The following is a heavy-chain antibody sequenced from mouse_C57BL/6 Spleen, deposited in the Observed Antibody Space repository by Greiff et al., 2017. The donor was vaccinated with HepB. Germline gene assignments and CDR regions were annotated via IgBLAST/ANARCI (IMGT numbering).Heavy chain of an antibody. J-gene: IGHJ2*01. CDR3: ARDGQYGNYYFDY. CDR2: ISDGGSYT. Sequence: EVQLVESGGGLVKPGGSLKLSCAASGFTFSSYAMSWVRQTPEKRLEWVATISDGGSYTYYPDNVKGRFTISRDNAKNNLYLQMSHLKSEDTAMYYCARDGQYGNYYFDYWGQGTTLTVSS. CDR1: GFTFSSYA. D-gene: IGHD2-10*02. V-gene: IGHV5-4*01.